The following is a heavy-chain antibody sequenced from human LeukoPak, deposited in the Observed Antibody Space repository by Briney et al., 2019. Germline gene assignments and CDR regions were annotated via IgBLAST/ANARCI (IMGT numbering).Heavy chain of an antibody. J-gene: IGHJ3*02. CDR3: ARELREEMAPELETDAFDI. CDR1: GYTFTSYY. D-gene: IGHD5-24*01. V-gene: IGHV1-46*01. CDR2: INPSGGST. Sequence: ASVKVSCKASGYTFTSYYMHWVRQAPGQGLEWMGIINPSGGSTSYAQKFQGRVTMTTDTSTSTIYMELRSLRSDDTAVYYCARELREEMAPELETDAFDIWGQGTMVTVSS.